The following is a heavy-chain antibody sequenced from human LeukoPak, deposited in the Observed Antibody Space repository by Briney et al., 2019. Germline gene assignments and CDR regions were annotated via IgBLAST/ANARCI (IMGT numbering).Heavy chain of an antibody. D-gene: IGHD6-25*01. CDR1: GGSFSGYY. Sequence: SETLSLTCAVYGGSFSGYYWSWIRQPPGKGLEWIGEINHSGSTYYNPSLKSRVTMSVDTSKNQFSLKLSSVTAADTAVYYCAREGGTRAYYYYGMDVWGQGTTVTVSS. CDR3: AREGGTRAYYYYGMDV. J-gene: IGHJ6*02. CDR2: INHSGST. V-gene: IGHV4-34*09.